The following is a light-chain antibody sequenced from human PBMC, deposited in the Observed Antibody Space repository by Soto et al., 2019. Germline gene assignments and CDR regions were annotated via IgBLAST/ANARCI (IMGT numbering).Light chain of an antibody. J-gene: IGLJ1*01. Sequence: VVTQPPSTSGTPGQRFTICCCLIRSKIGSNTVTWYQQLPGTAPKLLIYSNNQRPSGVPDRFSGSKSGTSASLAISGLQSEDEADYYCAAWDDSLNGSYVFGTGTKVTVL. CDR1: RSKIGSNT. V-gene: IGLV1-44*01. CDR3: AAWDDSLNGSYV. CDR2: SNN.